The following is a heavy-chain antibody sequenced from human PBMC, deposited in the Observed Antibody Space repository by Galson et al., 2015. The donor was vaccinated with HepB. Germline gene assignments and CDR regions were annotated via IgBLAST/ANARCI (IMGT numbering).Heavy chain of an antibody. J-gene: IGHJ4*02. CDR3: AKGLGCSGSTCHHSDS. Sequence: SLRLSCAASGFTFKTYIMYWVRQAPGRGLEWVSAIRGGGDGTYYADSVQGRFTVSRDNSKNTMYLQMNSLRVEDSAVYYCAKGLGCSGSTCHHSDSWGQGTLVTVSS. CDR1: GFTFKTYI. D-gene: IGHD2-15*01. CDR2: IRGGGDGT. V-gene: IGHV3-23*01.